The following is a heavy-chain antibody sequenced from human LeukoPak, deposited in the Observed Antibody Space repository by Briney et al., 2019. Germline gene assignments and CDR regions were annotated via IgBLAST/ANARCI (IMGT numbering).Heavy chain of an antibody. Sequence: SETLSLTCTVSGGSINSYYWSRIRQSAEKGLEWIGHIYTSGRTNYNPSLKSRVTMSVDTSKNQFSLKLSFVTAADTAVYYCARRAANYYGMDVWGQGTTVTVSS. CDR1: GGSINSYY. V-gene: IGHV4-4*07. D-gene: IGHD6-13*01. CDR3: ARRAANYYGMDV. J-gene: IGHJ6*02. CDR2: IYTSGRT.